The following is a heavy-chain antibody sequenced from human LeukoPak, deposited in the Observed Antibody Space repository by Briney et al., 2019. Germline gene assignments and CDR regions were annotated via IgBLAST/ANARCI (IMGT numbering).Heavy chain of an antibody. CDR1: GYTFTSYD. Sequence: ASVKVSCKASGYTFTSYDINWVRQATGQGLEWMGWMNPNSGNTGYAQKFQGRVTITRNTSISTAYMELSSLRSEDTAVYYCARGSGGTIFGVVTDYYYYMDVWGKGTTVTVSS. CDR3: ARGSGGTIFGVVTDYYYYMDV. V-gene: IGHV1-8*03. CDR2: MNPNSGNT. D-gene: IGHD3-3*01. J-gene: IGHJ6*03.